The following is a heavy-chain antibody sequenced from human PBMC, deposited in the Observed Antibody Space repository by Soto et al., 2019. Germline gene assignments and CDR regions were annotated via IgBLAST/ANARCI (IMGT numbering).Heavy chain of an antibody. CDR2: IYYSGST. J-gene: IGHJ4*02. V-gene: IGHV4-39*01. Sequence: SETLSLTCTVSGGSISSNSYYWGWIRQPPGKGLEWIGSIYYSGSTYYNPSLKSRVTISVDTSKNQFSLKLSSVTAADTAVYYCARQNGYSRRYFDYWGQGTLVTVSS. CDR3: ARQNGYSRRYFDY. D-gene: IGHD2-2*03. CDR1: GGSISSNSYY.